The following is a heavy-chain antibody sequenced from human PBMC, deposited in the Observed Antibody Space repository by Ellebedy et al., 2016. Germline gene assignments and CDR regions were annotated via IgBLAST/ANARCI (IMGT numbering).Heavy chain of an antibody. CDR3: AKAVLELHAFDI. Sequence: GGSLRLXCAASGFTFSSYAMNWVRQAPGKGLEWVSTISGLSSSTFYADSVKGRFTISRDNSKRTLSLQMNSLRAEDTAVYYCAKAVLELHAFDIWGQGTLVTVSS. CDR2: ISGLSSST. CDR1: GFTFSSYA. D-gene: IGHD2-8*02. V-gene: IGHV3-23*01. J-gene: IGHJ3*02.